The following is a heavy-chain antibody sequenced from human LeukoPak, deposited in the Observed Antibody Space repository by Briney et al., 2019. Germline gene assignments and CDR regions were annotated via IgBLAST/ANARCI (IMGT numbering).Heavy chain of an antibody. Sequence: GGSLRLSCAASGFTFSSYAMHWVRQAPGKGLEWVADISYDGSNKYYADSEKGRFTISRDNSKNTLYLQMNSLRAEDTAVYYCARDGMTTALDYWGQGTLVTVSS. CDR1: GFTFSSYA. D-gene: IGHD4-17*01. CDR3: ARDGMTTALDY. V-gene: IGHV3-30*01. J-gene: IGHJ4*02. CDR2: ISYDGSNK.